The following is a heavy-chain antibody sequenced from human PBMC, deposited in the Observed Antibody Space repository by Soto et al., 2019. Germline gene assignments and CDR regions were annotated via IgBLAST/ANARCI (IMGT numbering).Heavy chain of an antibody. CDR1: GDSVSSNSAA. D-gene: IGHD2-21*02. V-gene: IGHV6-1*01. CDR3: ARDSPGPSCGGDCYNYFDY. Sequence: PSQTLSLTCAISGDSVSSNSAAWNWVRQSPSRGLEWLGRTYYRSKWYNQYAVSVKSRITVNPDTSKNQFSLQLNSVTPEDTAVYYCARDSPGPSCGGDCYNYFDYWGQGILVTVSS. CDR2: TYYRSKWYN. J-gene: IGHJ4*02.